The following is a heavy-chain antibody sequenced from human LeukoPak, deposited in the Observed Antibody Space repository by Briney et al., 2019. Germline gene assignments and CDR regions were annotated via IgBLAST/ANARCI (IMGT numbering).Heavy chain of an antibody. CDR3: ARGLPGDDEDWYFDL. D-gene: IGHD4-17*01. J-gene: IGHJ2*01. V-gene: IGHV1-46*01. CDR2: INPSGTGT. CDR1: GYTITNNY. Sequence: GASVKVSCKASGYTITNNYMHWVRQAPGQGLEWMGVINPSGTGTGYAQKFQGRVTITRTTSISTAYMELSSLRSEDTAVYYCARGLPGDDEDWYFDLWGRGTLVTVSS.